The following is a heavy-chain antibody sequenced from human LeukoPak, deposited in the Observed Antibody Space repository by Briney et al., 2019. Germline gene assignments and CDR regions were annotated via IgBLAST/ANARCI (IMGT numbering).Heavy chain of an antibody. Sequence: SVKVSCKASGYTFTSYYMHWVRQAPGQGLEWMGGIIPIFGKANYAQKFQGRVTITADESTSTAYMELSSLRSEDTAVYYCARVAGGRYCSSTSCYMRGWFDPWGQGTLVTVSS. J-gene: IGHJ5*02. V-gene: IGHV1-69*13. D-gene: IGHD2-2*02. CDR1: GYTFTSYY. CDR3: ARVAGGRYCSSTSCYMRGWFDP. CDR2: IIPIFGKA.